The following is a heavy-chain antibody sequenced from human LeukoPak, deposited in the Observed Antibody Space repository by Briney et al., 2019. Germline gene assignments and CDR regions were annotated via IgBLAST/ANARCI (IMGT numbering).Heavy chain of an antibody. CDR2: ISGSNGNT. CDR3: ARSGRGTYYYFDL. Sequence: GESLKISCKGSGYSFTRYGISWVRQAPGQGLEWMGWISGSNGNTNYAQKFQGRVTMTTDTSTGTAYMDLRNLRFDDTAVYFCARSGRGTYYYFDLWGQGTLVTVSS. V-gene: IGHV1-18*01. J-gene: IGHJ4*02. D-gene: IGHD1-26*01. CDR1: GYSFTRYG.